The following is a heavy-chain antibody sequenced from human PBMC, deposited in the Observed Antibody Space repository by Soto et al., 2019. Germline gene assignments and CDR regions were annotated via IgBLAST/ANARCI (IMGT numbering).Heavy chain of an antibody. D-gene: IGHD3-16*02. CDR3: ARGSGYLDY. V-gene: IGHV3-74*01. CDR1: GFTFSSSW. CDR2: INSDGSST. Sequence: GGSLRLSCAASGFTFSSSWMHWVRQPPGKGLVWVSRINSDGSSTTYADSVKGRFTISRDNAKNTLYMQLSSLRAEDTAVYYCARGSGYLDYWGQGALVTVSS. J-gene: IGHJ4*02.